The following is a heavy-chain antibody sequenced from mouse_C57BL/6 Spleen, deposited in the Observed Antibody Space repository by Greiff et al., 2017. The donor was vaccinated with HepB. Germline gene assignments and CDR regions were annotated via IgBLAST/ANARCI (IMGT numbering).Heavy chain of an antibody. CDR3: AREGRYYGSTQFAY. V-gene: IGHV1-82*01. D-gene: IGHD1-1*01. CDR1: GYAFSSSW. J-gene: IGHJ3*01. Sequence: QVHVKQSGPELVKPGASVKISCKASGYAFSSSWMNWVKQRPGKGLEWIGRIYPGDGDTNYNGKFKGKATLTADKSSSTAYMQLSSLTSEDSAVYFCAREGRYYGSTQFAYWGQGTLVTVSA. CDR2: IYPGDGDT.